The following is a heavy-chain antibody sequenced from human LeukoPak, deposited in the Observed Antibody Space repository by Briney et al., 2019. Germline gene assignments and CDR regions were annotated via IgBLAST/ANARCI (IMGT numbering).Heavy chain of an antibody. V-gene: IGHV3-9*03. J-gene: IGHJ3*02. CDR1: GFTFDDYA. Sequence: PGGSLRLSCAASGFTFDDYAMHWVRQAPGKGLEWVSGISWNSGSIGYADSVKGRFTISRDNAKNSLYLQMNSLRAEDMALYYCAKDIGGIPGGAFDIWGQGTMVTVSS. CDR3: AKDIGGIPGGAFDI. D-gene: IGHD3-10*01. CDR2: ISWNSGSI.